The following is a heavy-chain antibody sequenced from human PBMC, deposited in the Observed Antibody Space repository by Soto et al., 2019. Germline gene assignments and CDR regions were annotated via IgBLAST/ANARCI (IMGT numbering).Heavy chain of an antibody. J-gene: IGHJ4*02. CDR3: ARWGYSSDSSGYSAFDY. V-gene: IGHV4-31*03. CDR2: IYYSGST. D-gene: IGHD3-22*01. Sequence: QVQLQESGPGLVKPSQTLSLTCTVSGGSISSGGYYWSWIRQHPGKGLEWIGYIYYSGSTYYNPXLQTRVTISGXXSXTXXSLKLSSGNAADADVYYCARWGYSSDSSGYSAFDYWGQGTLVTVSS. CDR1: GGSISSGGYY.